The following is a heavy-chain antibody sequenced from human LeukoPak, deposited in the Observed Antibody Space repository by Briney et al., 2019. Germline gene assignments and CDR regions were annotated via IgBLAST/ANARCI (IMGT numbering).Heavy chain of an antibody. CDR1: GGSISSGGYY. Sequence: SQTLSLTCTVSGGSISSGGYYWRWIRQHPGKGLEWIGYIYYSGSTYYNPSLKSRVTISVDTSKNQFSLKLSSVTAADTAVYYCARESVGSSWFHDYWGQGTLVTVSS. J-gene: IGHJ4*02. CDR2: IYYSGST. V-gene: IGHV4-31*03. D-gene: IGHD6-13*01. CDR3: ARESVGSSWFHDY.